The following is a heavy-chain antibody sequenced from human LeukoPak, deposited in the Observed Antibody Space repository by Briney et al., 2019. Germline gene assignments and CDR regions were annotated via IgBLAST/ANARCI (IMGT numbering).Heavy chain of an antibody. CDR1: GFTFTSYT. V-gene: IGHV3-30-3*01. Sequence: PGGSLRLSCAASGFTFTSYTMHWVRQAPGEGLEWVAVISYDGSSNYYADSVKGRFTIYRDNSKNTLYLQMNSLRAEDTAVYYCARPYYDSSGYHFDYWGQGTLVTVSS. CDR2: ISYDGSSN. D-gene: IGHD3-22*01. J-gene: IGHJ4*02. CDR3: ARPYYDSSGYHFDY.